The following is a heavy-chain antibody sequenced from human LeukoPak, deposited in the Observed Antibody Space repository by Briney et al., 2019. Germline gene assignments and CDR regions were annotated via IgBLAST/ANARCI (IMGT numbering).Heavy chain of an antibody. V-gene: IGHV3-49*03. D-gene: IGHD3-3*01. CDR1: GFTFGDYA. CDR3: TRGRFLEWLYFDY. J-gene: IGHJ4*02. Sequence: GGSLRLACTASGFTFGDYAMSWFRQAPGKGLGWVGFIRSKAYGGTTEYAASVKGRFTISRDDSKSVAYLQMNSLKTEDTAVYYCTRGRFLEWLYFDYWGQGTLVTVSS. CDR2: IRSKAYGGTT.